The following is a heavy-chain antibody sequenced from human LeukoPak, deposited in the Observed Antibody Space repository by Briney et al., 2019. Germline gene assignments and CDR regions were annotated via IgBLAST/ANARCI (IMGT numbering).Heavy chain of an antibody. J-gene: IGHJ4*02. D-gene: IGHD2-2*01. CDR2: IYPSGST. V-gene: IGHV4-38-2*02. CDR1: GYSISSGYY. Sequence: SETLSLTCTVSGYSISSGYYLGWIRQPPGKGLEWIGSIYPSGSTYYNPSLKSRVTISLDTSQNQFSLRLSSVTAADTAVYYCARSKYQLLSEGDYWGQGTLVTVSS. CDR3: ARSKYQLLSEGDY.